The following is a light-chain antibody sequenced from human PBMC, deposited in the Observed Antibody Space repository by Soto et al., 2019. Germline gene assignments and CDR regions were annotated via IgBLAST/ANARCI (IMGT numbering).Light chain of an antibody. CDR3: QQYGNSPRT. J-gene: IGKJ1*01. CDR2: GAS. CDR1: QSVSSSY. Sequence: EIVLTQSPGTLSLSPGERATLSCRASQSVSSSYLAWYQQKPGQAPRLLIYGASTRATGIPARFSGSGSGTDFTLTISRLEPEDFAMYYCQQYGNSPRTFGQGTKVDNK. V-gene: IGKV3-20*01.